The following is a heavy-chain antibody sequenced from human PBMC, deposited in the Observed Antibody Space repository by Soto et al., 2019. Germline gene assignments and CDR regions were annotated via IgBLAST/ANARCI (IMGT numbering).Heavy chain of an antibody. J-gene: IGHJ4*02. D-gene: IGHD3-22*01. V-gene: IGHV1-18*01. CDR1: GYTFTSYG. CDR2: ISAYNGNT. Sequence: ASGKVSCKASGYTFTSYGISWVRQAPGQGLEWMGWISAYNGNTNYAQKLQGRVTMTTDTSTSTAYMELRSLRSDDTAVYYCARDKYYYDSSGYFNFDYWGQGTLVTVSS. CDR3: ARDKYYYDSSGYFNFDY.